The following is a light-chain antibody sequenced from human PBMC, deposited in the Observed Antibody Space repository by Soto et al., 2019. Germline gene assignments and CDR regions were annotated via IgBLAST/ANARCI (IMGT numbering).Light chain of an antibody. V-gene: IGKV3-15*01. J-gene: IGKJ4*01. CDR3: QQYNNWPLT. CDR1: QSVSSN. Sequence: EIVMTQSPGTLSVSPGESASLSCRASQSVSSNLAWYQQKPGQAPRLLIYGASTRATGIPARFSGSGSGTEFTLTISSLQSEDFAVYYCQQYNNWPLTFGGGTKVDNK. CDR2: GAS.